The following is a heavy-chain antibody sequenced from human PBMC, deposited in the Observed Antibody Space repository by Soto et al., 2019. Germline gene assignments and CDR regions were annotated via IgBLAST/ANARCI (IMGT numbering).Heavy chain of an antibody. CDR3: ARDPLRIAADGTEYYYYYGMAV. J-gene: IGHJ6*02. Sequence: GSLRLSCAASGFTVSSNYMSWVRQAPGKGLEWVSVIYSGGSTYYADSVKGRFTISRDNSKNTLYLQMNSLRAEDTAVYYCARDPLRIAADGTEYYYYYGMAVWGQGTTVTVSS. CDR1: GFTVSSNY. D-gene: IGHD6-13*01. V-gene: IGHV3-66*01. CDR2: IYSGGST.